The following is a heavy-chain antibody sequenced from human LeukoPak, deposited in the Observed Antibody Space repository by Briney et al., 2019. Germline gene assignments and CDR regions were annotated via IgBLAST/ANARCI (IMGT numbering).Heavy chain of an antibody. CDR3: ARAYYYDSSGYVLGY. J-gene: IGHJ4*02. CDR2: IYPGDSDT. V-gene: IGHV5-51*03. Sequence: GESLKISCKGSGYSFTNYWIGWVRQMPGKGLEWMGIIYPGDSDTRYSPSFQGHVTISADKSISTAYLQWSSLKASDTAMYYCARAYYYDSSGYVLGYWGQGTLVTVSS. CDR1: GYSFTNYW. D-gene: IGHD3-22*01.